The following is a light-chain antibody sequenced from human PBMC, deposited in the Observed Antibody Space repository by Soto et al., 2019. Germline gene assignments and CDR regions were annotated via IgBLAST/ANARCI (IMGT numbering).Light chain of an antibody. CDR2: GAS. CDR3: QQSYSTPLTT. V-gene: IGKV1-39*01. CDR1: QSIGSH. J-gene: IGKJ4*01. Sequence: DIQMTQSPSSLSAFVGDRVTITCRASQSIGSHLNWYQQKPWEAPKLLIYGASNLQSGVPSKFSGSGSGTDFTRTINTLQPEDFASYDCQQSYSTPLTTVGGGTKVEIK.